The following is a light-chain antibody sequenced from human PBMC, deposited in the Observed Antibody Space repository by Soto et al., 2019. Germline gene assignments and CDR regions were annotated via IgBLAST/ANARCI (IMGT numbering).Light chain of an antibody. CDR1: QSVSGW. V-gene: IGKV1-5*03. Sequence: DIQMTQSPSTLSASVGDRVTITCRASQSVSGWLAWYQQKPGKAPKLLIYKASSLESGVPSRFSGSGYGTEFALTISSLQPDDFATYYCQQYNTSFRTFG. CDR3: QQYNTSFRT. J-gene: IGKJ2*01. CDR2: KAS.